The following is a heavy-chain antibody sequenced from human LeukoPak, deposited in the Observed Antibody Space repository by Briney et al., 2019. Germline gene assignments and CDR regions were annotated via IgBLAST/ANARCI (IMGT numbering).Heavy chain of an antibody. CDR1: GGSISSGDYY. V-gene: IGHV4-30-4*02. CDR2: IYYSGST. D-gene: IGHD5-24*01. J-gene: IGHJ4*02. CDR3: ARGWNGYNDY. Sequence: SETLSLTCTVSGGSISSGDYYWSWIRQPPGTGLEWIGYIYYSGSTYYNPSLKSRVTISVDTSKNQFSLKLSSVTAADTAVYYCARGWNGYNDYWGQGTLVTVSS.